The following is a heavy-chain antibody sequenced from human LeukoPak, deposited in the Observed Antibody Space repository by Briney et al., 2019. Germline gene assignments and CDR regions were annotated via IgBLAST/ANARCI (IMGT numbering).Heavy chain of an antibody. CDR3: ARYASDGWRFDY. CDR2: IYSSGDT. D-gene: IGHD5-24*01. V-gene: IGHV4-59*01. CDR1: GGSISSYY. J-gene: IGHJ4*02. Sequence: SETLSLTCTVSGGSISSYYWSWIRQPPGKGLEWIGYIYSSGDTSYNPSLKSRVTISVDTSKNQFSLNLRSVTAADTAVYYCARYASDGWRFDYWGQGTLVTVSS.